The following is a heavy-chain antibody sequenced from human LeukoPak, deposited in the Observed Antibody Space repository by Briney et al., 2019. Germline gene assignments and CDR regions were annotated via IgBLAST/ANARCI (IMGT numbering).Heavy chain of an antibody. Sequence: GGSLRLSCAASGLTFSSYAMHWVRQAPGKGLEYVSAISSNGGSTYYANSVKGRFTISRDNSKNTLYLQMGSLRGEDMAVYYCARVRTTGVAGGDADYWGQGTLVTVSS. CDR1: GLTFSSYA. CDR3: ARVRTTGVAGGDADY. V-gene: IGHV3-64*01. J-gene: IGHJ4*02. D-gene: IGHD2-15*01. CDR2: ISSNGGST.